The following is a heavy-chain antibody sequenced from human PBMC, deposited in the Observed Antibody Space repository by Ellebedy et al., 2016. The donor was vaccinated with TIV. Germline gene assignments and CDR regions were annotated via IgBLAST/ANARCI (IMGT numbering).Heavy chain of an antibody. Sequence: GESLKISCAASGITFSNYALTWVRQAPGKGLEWVSTISNTGGRTYYADSVEGRFTISRDNSKKTLYLQMNSLRAEDTAVYYCAKGRGGGSDSSAPRYYFDYWGLGTLVTVSS. D-gene: IGHD3-22*01. CDR2: ISNTGGRT. CDR1: GITFSNYA. V-gene: IGHV3-23*01. CDR3: AKGRGGGSDSSAPRYYFDY. J-gene: IGHJ4*02.